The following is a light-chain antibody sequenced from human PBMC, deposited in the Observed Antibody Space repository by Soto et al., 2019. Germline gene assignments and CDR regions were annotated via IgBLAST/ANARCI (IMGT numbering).Light chain of an antibody. CDR2: EVS. CDR3: SSYAGSNTPVL. V-gene: IGLV2-8*01. CDR1: SSDVSGYNY. Sequence: QSALTQPPSASGSPGQSVTISCTGTSSDVSGYNYVSWYQQHPGKAPKLMIYEVSKRPSGVPDRFSGSKSGNTASLTVSGLQAEDEADYYCSSYAGSNTPVLFGGGTKLTVL. J-gene: IGLJ2*01.